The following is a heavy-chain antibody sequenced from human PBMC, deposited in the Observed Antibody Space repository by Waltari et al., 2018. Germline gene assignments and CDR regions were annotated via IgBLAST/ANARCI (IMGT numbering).Heavy chain of an antibody. CDR2: MNPNSGNT. V-gene: IGHV1-8*03. CDR3: ARGVGYSRDYYYYYMDV. J-gene: IGHJ6*03. D-gene: IGHD6-13*01. Sequence: QVQLVQSGAEVKKPGASVKVSCKASGYTFTSYDINWVRQATGQGLEWMGWMNPNSGNTGYAQKFQGRVTITRNTSISTAYMELSSLRSEDTAVYYCARGVGYSRDYYYYYMDVWGKGTTVTISS. CDR1: GYTFTSYD.